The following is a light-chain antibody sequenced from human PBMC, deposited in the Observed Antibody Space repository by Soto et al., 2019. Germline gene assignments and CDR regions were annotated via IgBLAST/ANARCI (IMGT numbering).Light chain of an antibody. CDR1: QDINNF. V-gene: IGKV1-33*01. J-gene: IGKJ4*01. CDR2: DAF. CDR3: QQDDNLPPT. Sequence: DIQMTQSPSSLSASVGDTVTITCHASQDINNFLNWYQHKPGKAPQLLIYDAFKLDTGGPSRVSGSGSGTHFPFTISSRQPEDIATDFCQQDDNLPPTFGGGTKVEI.